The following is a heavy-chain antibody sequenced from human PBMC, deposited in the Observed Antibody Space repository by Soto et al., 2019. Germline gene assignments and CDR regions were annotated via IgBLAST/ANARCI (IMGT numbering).Heavy chain of an antibody. CDR1: GFTFSSYA. Sequence: PGGSLRLSCAASGFTFSSYAMSWVRQAPGKGLEWVSAISGSGGSTYYADSVKGRFTISRDNSKNTLYLQMNSLRAEDTAVYYCAKSKDGYSGYDPDYWGQGTLVTVSS. CDR3: AKSKDGYSGYDPDY. V-gene: IGHV3-23*01. J-gene: IGHJ4*02. CDR2: ISGSGGST. D-gene: IGHD5-12*01.